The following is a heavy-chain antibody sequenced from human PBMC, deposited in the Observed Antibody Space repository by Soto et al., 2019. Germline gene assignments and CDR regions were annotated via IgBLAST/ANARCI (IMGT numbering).Heavy chain of an antibody. Sequence: QVQLVESGGGVVQPGRSLRLSCAASGFTFSSYAMHWVRQAPGKGLEWVAVILSDGSNKWYVDSVKGRFTISRDNSKNTRYLQRNSLRAEDTAVYYCARDVFQEDVWGQGTTVTVSS. CDR1: GFTFSSYA. J-gene: IGHJ6*02. CDR2: ILSDGSNK. V-gene: IGHV3-30-3*01. CDR3: ARDVFQEDV.